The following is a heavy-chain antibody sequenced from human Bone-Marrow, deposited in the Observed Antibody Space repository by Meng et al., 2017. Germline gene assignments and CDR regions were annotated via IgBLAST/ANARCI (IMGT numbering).Heavy chain of an antibody. Sequence: QVRLQESGPGLVKPSGTLSLPWVVSGGSISSIDWWSWVRQPPGKGLEWIGEIYHGGDTNYNPSLKSRVTIAIDKSKNQFSLKLSSVTAADTAVYYCASWIYSCGWQWGQGALVTVSS. V-gene: IGHV4/OR15-8*02. CDR3: ASWIYSCGWQ. CDR1: GGSISSIDW. CDR2: IYHGGDT. D-gene: IGHD6-19*01. J-gene: IGHJ4*02.